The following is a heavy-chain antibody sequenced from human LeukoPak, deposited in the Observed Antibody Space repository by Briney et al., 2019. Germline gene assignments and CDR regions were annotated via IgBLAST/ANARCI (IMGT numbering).Heavy chain of an antibody. V-gene: IGHV4-39*01. Sequence: SETLSLTCTVPGGSISSSSYYWGWIRQPPGKGLEWIGSIYYSGSTYYNPSLKSRVTISVDTSKNQFSLKLSSVTAADTAVYYCARTGRIAARPDPYYFDYWGQGTLVTASS. CDR2: IYYSGST. D-gene: IGHD6-6*01. CDR3: ARTGRIAARPDPYYFDY. J-gene: IGHJ4*02. CDR1: GGSISSSSYY.